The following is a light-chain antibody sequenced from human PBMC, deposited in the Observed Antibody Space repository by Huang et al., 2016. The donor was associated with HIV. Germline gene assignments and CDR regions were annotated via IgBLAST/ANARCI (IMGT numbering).Light chain of an antibody. CDR2: AAS. CDR3: QQYNNWPRT. J-gene: IGKJ1*01. Sequence: EIVMTQSPATLSVSPGVRATLSCRASQSVSSNLAWYQQKPGQAPRLLIYAASTRATGIPARCSGSGSGTEFTLTINSLQSEDFAVYYCQQYNNWPRTFGQGTKVEIK. CDR1: QSVSSN. V-gene: IGKV3-15*01.